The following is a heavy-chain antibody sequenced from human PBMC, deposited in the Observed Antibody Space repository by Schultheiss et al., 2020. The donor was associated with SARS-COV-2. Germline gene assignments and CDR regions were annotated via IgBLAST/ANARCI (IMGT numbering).Heavy chain of an antibody. V-gene: IGHV3-33*08. Sequence: GGSLRLSCAASGFTFSSYGMHWVRQAPGKGLEWVAVIWYDGSNKYYADSVKGRFTISRDNSKNTLYLQMNSLRAEDTAVYYCARDLRVRYYGSGSYYRGLDYWGQGTLVTVSS. D-gene: IGHD3-10*01. CDR3: ARDLRVRYYGSGSYYRGLDY. J-gene: IGHJ4*02. CDR2: IWYDGSNK. CDR1: GFTFSSYG.